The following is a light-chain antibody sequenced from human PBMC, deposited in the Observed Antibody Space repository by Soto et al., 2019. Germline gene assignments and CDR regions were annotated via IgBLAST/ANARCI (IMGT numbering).Light chain of an antibody. V-gene: IGLV2-14*01. J-gene: IGLJ1*01. CDR2: DVS. CDR3: CSYTRSNTYV. CDR1: TSDVGGNKF. Sequence: QSALTHPASVSGSPGQSITSSCTGPTSDVGGNKFVSWYQHHPGRAPKVIISDVSHRPSGVSNRFSGSKSGSTASLTISGLQAEDEADYYCCSYTRSNTYVFGSGTKVTVL.